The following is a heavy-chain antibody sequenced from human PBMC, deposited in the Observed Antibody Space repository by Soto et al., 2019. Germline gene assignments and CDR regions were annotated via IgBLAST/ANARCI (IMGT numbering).Heavy chain of an antibody. CDR2: IIPIFGTA. CDR3: ASMVGGIKGYDY. CDR1: GGTFSSYA. V-gene: IGHV1-69*13. Sequence: SVKVSCKASGGTFSSYAISWVRQAPGQGLEWMGGIIPIFGTANYAQKFQGRVTTTADESTSTAYMELSSLRSKDTAVYYCASMVGGIKGYDYWGQGTLVTVSS. D-gene: IGHD1-26*01. J-gene: IGHJ4*02.